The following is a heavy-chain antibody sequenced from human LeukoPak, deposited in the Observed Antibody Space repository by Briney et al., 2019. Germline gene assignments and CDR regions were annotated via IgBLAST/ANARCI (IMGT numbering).Heavy chain of an antibody. D-gene: IGHD4-17*01. J-gene: IGHJ4*02. CDR2: IYYSGST. Sequence: PSETLSLTCTVSGGAINSYYWSWIRQPPGKGLEWIGYIYYSGSTNYNPSLKSRITISVDTSKNHFSLKVRSVTPADTAIYYCARVDYGDYVVNHWGQGILVTVSS. V-gene: IGHV4-59*01. CDR1: GGAINSYY. CDR3: ARVDYGDYVVNH.